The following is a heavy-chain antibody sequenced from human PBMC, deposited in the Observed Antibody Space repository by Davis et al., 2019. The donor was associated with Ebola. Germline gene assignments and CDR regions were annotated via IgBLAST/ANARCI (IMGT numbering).Heavy chain of an antibody. CDR3: ARTAYYYGRDAFDI. V-gene: IGHV4-34*01. J-gene: IGHJ3*02. Sequence: SEPLSPPFPLLGWSFSAYYWSWTRQPPGKGLEWIGEINHSGSTNYNPSLKSRVTISVDTSKNQFSLKLSSVTAADTAVYYCARTAYYYGRDAFDIWGQGTMVTVSS. CDR2: INHSGST. D-gene: IGHD3-10*02. CDR1: GWSFSAYY.